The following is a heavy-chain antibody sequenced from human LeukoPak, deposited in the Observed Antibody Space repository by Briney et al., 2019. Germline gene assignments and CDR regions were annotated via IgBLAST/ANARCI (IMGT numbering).Heavy chain of an antibody. J-gene: IGHJ4*02. CDR1: GYTLTELS. V-gene: IGHV3-21*01. CDR3: ARVLEAAAFDY. Sequence: ASVKVSCKVSGYTLTELSMHWVRQAPGKGLEWVSSISDSSKYTYYADSLKGRFTISRDNAKNSLFLQMHSLRAEDTAVYYCARVLEAAAFDYWGQGTLVTVST. CDR2: ISDSSKYT. D-gene: IGHD6-13*01.